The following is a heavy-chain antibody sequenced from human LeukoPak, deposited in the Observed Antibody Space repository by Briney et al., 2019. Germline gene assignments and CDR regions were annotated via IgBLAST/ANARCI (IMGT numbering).Heavy chain of an antibody. Sequence: GGSLRLSCAASGFTFSSSWMHWVRQAPGKGLVWVSRINSDGSSTTYADSVKGRFTISRDNVKNTLYLQMNSLRAEDTAVYYCARFVVTYYFDYWGQGTLVTVSS. CDR1: GFTFSSSW. V-gene: IGHV3-74*01. CDR3: ARFVVTYYFDY. D-gene: IGHD4-23*01. J-gene: IGHJ4*02. CDR2: INSDGSST.